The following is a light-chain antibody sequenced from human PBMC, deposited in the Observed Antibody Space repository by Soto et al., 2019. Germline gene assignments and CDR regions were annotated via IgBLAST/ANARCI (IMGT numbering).Light chain of an antibody. CDR1: SSDVGGYNY. V-gene: IGLV2-14*01. J-gene: IGLJ1*01. CDR3: SSYTSSSTPDV. CDR2: EVS. Sequence: QSALTQPASVSGSPGQSITISCTGTSSDVGGYNYVSWYQQHPGKGPKLMIYEVSNRPSGVSNRFSGSKSGSTASLTISGLQAEDEADYYCSSYTSSSTPDVFGTGTKVTVL.